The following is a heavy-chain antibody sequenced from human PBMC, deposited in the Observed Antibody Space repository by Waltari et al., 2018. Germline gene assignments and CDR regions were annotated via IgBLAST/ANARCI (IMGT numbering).Heavy chain of an antibody. CDR3: AAKGVVLPATFDY. CDR2: IKPNNGIT. J-gene: IGHJ4*02. CDR1: GYSFTGTL. Sequence: QVQLVQSGAELREPGASVKVSCKTSGYSFTGTLIHWVRQAPGQGLEWMGWIKPNNGITNYAQKFQGRVTMTRDTSISTAYVELSSLRIDDTAVYYCAAKGVVLPATFDYWGQGTLVTVSS. V-gene: IGHV1-2*02. D-gene: IGHD2-15*01.